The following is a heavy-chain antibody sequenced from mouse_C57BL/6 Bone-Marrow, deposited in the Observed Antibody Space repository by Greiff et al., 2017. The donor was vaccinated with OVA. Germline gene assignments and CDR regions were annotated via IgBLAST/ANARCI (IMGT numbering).Heavy chain of an antibody. CDR1: GFTFSSYA. J-gene: IGHJ4*01. D-gene: IGHD3-2*02. V-gene: IGHV5-4*01. CDR3: AREAPTAQALYYAMDY. Sequence: EVMLVESGGGLVKPGGSLKLSCAASGFTFSSYAMSWVRQTPEKRLEWVATISDGGSYTYYPDNVKGRFTISRDNAKNNLYLQMSHLKSEDTAMYYCAREAPTAQALYYAMDYWGQGTSVTVSS. CDR2: ISDGGSYT.